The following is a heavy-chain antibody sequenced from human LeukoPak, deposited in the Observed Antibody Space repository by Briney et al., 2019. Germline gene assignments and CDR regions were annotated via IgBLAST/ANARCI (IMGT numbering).Heavy chain of an antibody. CDR1: GVSISSSNW. D-gene: IGHD1-1*01. CDR2: IYHSGST. CDR3: ARDLAAEDDPAGRDAFAI. J-gene: IGHJ3*02. Sequence: PSETLCLTCAVSGVSISSSNWWSWVRQPPGEGLEWNGEIYHSGSTNYNPSLKSRVTISVDKSNNRFSLKLSSVTAADTAVYYCARDLAAEDDPAGRDAFAIWGQGTLVTDSS. V-gene: IGHV4-4*02.